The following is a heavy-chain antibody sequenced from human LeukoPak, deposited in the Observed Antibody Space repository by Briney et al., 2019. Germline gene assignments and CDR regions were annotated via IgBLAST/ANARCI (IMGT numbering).Heavy chain of an antibody. CDR3: ARAVGRFGDILDY. V-gene: IGHV3-49*04. J-gene: IGHJ4*02. CDR2: ITRKAFGGTT. D-gene: IGHD1-1*01. CDR1: GFTFRDYS. Sequence: GGSLRLSCTTSGFTFRDYSLSWVRQAPGKGLEWVGFITRKAFGGTTEYAASVKGRFTVSRDDSKSIAYLQMNSLKTEDTAVYYCARAVGRFGDILDYWGQGTLVTVSS.